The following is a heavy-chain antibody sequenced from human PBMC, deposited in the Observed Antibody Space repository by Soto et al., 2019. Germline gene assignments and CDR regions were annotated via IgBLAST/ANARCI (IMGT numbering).Heavy chain of an antibody. CDR3: ATRTTVTTFDY. CDR1: GASVTRAGSY. CDR2: IYFDGTT. D-gene: IGHD4-17*01. J-gene: IGHJ4*02. Sequence: QVQLQESGPGLVKPSQTLSLTCDVSGASVTRAGSYWGLIRQRPGQGLEWIGYIYFDGTTYYNPSLKSRVIISADTSRNQFSLSLSFLTAADTALYYCATRTTVTTFDYWGQGTLVTVSS. V-gene: IGHV4-31*11.